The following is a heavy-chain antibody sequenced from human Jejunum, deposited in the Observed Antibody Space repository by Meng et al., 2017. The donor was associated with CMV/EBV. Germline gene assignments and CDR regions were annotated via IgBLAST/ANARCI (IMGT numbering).Heavy chain of an antibody. CDR3: VKDFAWSIDF. V-gene: IGHV3-74*01. Sequence: EGLLGESGGSLFQPVGSLRCACAASGFSFRASVMDWVRQDPGQGLVWVARIKHDGTETIYRVSVRGRFTVTRDNTKNTVSLEMNSLRVEDTALYYCVKDFAWSIDFWGQGVLVTVSS. D-gene: IGHD3-3*01. J-gene: IGHJ4*02. CDR1: GFSFRASV. CDR2: IKHDGTET.